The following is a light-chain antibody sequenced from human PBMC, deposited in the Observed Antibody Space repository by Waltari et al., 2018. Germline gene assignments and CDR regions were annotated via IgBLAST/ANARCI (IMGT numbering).Light chain of an antibody. CDR2: QAS. J-gene: IGKJ1*01. V-gene: IGKV1-5*03. CDR1: QSISSW. Sequence: DMQMPQSPSTVSAFVGDRVTITCRASQSISSWLAWYQHKPGKAPKLLIYQASSLESGVQSRFSCSGSGTEFTLTISSLQPDDFATYYCQQYNSYSWTFGQGTKVEIK. CDR3: QQYNSYSWT.